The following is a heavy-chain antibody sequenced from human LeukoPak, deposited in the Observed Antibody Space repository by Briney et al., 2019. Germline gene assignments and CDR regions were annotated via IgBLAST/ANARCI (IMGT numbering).Heavy chain of an antibody. D-gene: IGHD4-23*01. CDR2: IYSKGAT. Sequence: PSETLSLTCTVSGDSVSSPNSYWTWIRQPAGKGLEWIGRIYSKGATNYNPSLKSRITISLDTSKNQLSLQLISVTAADTAVYYCARVATVVTPDYFDYWGQGTLVTVSS. CDR1: GDSVSSPNSY. J-gene: IGHJ4*02. V-gene: IGHV4-61*02. CDR3: ARVATVVTPDYFDY.